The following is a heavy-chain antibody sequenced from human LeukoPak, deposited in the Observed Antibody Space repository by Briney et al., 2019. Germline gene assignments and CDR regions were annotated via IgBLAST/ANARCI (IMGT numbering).Heavy chain of an antibody. V-gene: IGHV3-30*02. CDR3: AKGRGRDGQNLFDY. Sequence: QPGGSLRLSCAASGFTFSIYGMHWVRQAPGKGLEWVTFIRSDGSKTHYADSVKGRFTISRDNSMNTLYLQIDNLRVDDTAVYYCAKGRGRDGQNLFDYWGQGTLITVSS. J-gene: IGHJ4*02. D-gene: IGHD5-24*01. CDR1: GFTFSIYG. CDR2: IRSDGSKT.